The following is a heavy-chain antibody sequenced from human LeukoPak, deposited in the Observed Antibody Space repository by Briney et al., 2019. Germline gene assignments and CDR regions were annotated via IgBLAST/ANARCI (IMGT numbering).Heavy chain of an antibody. J-gene: IGHJ4*02. V-gene: IGHV4-39*01. D-gene: IGHD3-22*01. CDR1: GASISGSGYY. CDR3: ARTPYYYDSSGYYDY. Sequence: PSETLSLTCAVSGASISGSGYYLGWIRQLPGKGLEWIGNIYYTGSTYYNASLQSRVTISIDMSKNQFSLRLSSVTAADTAVYYCARTPYYYDSSGYYDYWGQGTLVTVSS. CDR2: IYYTGST.